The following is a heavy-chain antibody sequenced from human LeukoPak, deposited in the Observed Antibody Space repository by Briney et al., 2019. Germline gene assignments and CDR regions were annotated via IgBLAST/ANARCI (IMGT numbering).Heavy chain of an antibody. CDR3: ARRRNLLDP. CDR1: GRSVSGYY. J-gene: IGHJ5*02. V-gene: IGHV4-59*08. Sequence: SETLSLTCTASGRSVSGYYRTWVRQPPGKGLEWIGYIYYSETNYNPSLKSRVNISLDPSKNQLSLKLTSVTAADTAVYYCARRRNLLDPWGQGTLVTVSS. CDR2: IYYSET.